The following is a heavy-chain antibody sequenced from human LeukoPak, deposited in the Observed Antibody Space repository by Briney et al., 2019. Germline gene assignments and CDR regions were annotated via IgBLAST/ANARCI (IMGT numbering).Heavy chain of an antibody. CDR1: GGTFSSYA. D-gene: IGHD5-18*01. CDR2: IIPILGIA. V-gene: IGHV1-69*04. CDR3: ASGGYSYPYYFDY. Sequence: SVKVSCKASGGTFSSYAISWVRQAPGQGLEWMGRIIPILGIANYAQKFQGRVTITADKSTSTAYMELSSLRSEDTAVYYCASGGYSYPYYFDYWGQGTLVTVSS. J-gene: IGHJ4*02.